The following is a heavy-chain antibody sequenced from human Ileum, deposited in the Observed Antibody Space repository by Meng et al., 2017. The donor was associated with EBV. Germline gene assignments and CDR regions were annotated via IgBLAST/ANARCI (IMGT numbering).Heavy chain of an antibody. Sequence: PAMAKASDTPSLTCSVFGGSIISSYCSWVRESPGKGLGWIGRIANTGSTHYHPSLQSLVTISLDTSKNQVSLKLSSVTPADTAVYYCAMRKVEMRAITPDNWLDPWGQGTLVTVSS. J-gene: IGHJ5*02. CDR1: GGSIISSY. CDR3: AMRKVEMRAITPDNWLDP. CDR2: IANTGST. V-gene: IGHV4-59*07. D-gene: IGHD2-21*01.